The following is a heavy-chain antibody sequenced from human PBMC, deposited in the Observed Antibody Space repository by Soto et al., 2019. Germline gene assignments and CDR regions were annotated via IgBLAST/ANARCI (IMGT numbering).Heavy chain of an antibody. V-gene: IGHV4-31*03. CDR2: IYYSGST. J-gene: IGHJ4*02. Sequence: SETLSLTCTVSGGSISSGGYYWSWIRQHPGKGLEWIGYIYYSGSTYYNPSLKSRVTISVDTSKNQFSLKLSSVTAADTAVYYCARDSGRDGYNYPHYWGQGTLVTVS. CDR3: ARDSGRDGYNYPHY. CDR1: GGSISSGGYY. D-gene: IGHD5-12*01.